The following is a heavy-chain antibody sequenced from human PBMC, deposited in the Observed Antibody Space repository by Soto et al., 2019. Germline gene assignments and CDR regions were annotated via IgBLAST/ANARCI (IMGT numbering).Heavy chain of an antibody. CDR2: ISAYNGNT. V-gene: IGHV1-18*04. J-gene: IGHJ6*02. CDR3: SRSRPYCTNGVCYTGSSYYYGMDV. Sequence: AASVKVSCKASGYTFTSYGISWVRQAPGQGLEWMGWISAYNGNTNYAQKLQGRVTMTTDTSTSTAYMELRSLRSDDTAVYYCSRSRPYCTNGVCYTGSSYYYGMDVWGQGTTVTVSS. CDR1: GYTFTSYG. D-gene: IGHD2-8*01.